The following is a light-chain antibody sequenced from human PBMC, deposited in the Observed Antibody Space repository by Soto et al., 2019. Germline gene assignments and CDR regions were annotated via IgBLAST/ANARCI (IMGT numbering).Light chain of an antibody. V-gene: IGLV1-47*01. CDR3: AAWDDSLSGFYV. CDR2: RNN. J-gene: IGLJ1*01. Sequence: SLLPQPPPASETPEKRVTSSCSESSSNFGNNYVYWYQQLPGTAPKVLIYRNNQRPSGVPDRFSGSKSGTSASLAISGLRSEDEADYYCAAWDDSLSGFYVFGTGTKVTVL. CDR1: SSNFGNNY.